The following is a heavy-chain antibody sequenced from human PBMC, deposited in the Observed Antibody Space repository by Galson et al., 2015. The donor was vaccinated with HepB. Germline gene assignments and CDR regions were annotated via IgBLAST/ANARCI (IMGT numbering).Heavy chain of an antibody. Sequence: SLRLSCAGSGFTFSSYGLHWVRQAPGKGLEWVALISYDETDKNHADSVKGRFAISRDDSLNTLYLQMNSLRPEDTAVYYCAKPGGSHGFYDSLHMWGQGTMVTVSS. CDR2: ISYDETDK. J-gene: IGHJ3*02. V-gene: IGHV3-30*18. CDR3: AKPGGSHGFYDSLHM. CDR1: GFTFSSYG. D-gene: IGHD1-26*01.